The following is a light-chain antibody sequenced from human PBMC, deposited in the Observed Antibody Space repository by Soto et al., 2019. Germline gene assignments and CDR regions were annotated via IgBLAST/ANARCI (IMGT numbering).Light chain of an antibody. J-gene: IGLJ1*01. CDR1: CSDIGHYDY. Sequence: QSALTQPASVSGSPGQSITISCTGTCSDIGHYDYVSWYQQHPGKAPKLMIYHVTYRPSGVSNRYSGSKSGNSASLTISGLQADDEADYYCCSLTTSHTYVFGSGTKVTVL. CDR2: HVT. V-gene: IGLV2-14*03. CDR3: CSLTTSHTYV.